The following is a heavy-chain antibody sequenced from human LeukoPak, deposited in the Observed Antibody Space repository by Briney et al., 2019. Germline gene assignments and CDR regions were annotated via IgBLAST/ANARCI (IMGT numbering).Heavy chain of an antibody. V-gene: IGHV4-34*01. D-gene: IGHD1-26*01. Sequence: PSETLSLTCAVYGESFSGYYWTWIRQPPGQGLEWIGEVDRGGTTNYNPSLKSRVIISVDTSKNQFSLKLRSPTAADTAVYYCARAPVGGTLDYWGQGILVTVSS. CDR2: VDRGGTT. J-gene: IGHJ4*02. CDR1: GESFSGYY. CDR3: ARAPVGGTLDY.